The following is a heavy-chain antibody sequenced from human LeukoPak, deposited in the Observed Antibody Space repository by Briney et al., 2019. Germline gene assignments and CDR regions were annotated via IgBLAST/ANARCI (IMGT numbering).Heavy chain of an antibody. CDR3: ARDLFPINWFAS. Sequence: SETLSLTCTVSGGSVTKYYWHWIRQAPGKGLEWIGFIFHTGITNYNPSLKSRVTISVDTSKNQFSLKLTSVAAADTAVYFCARDLFPINWFASWGQGTLVTVSS. CDR2: IFHTGIT. D-gene: IGHD2-2*02. V-gene: IGHV4-59*02. J-gene: IGHJ5*01. CDR1: GGSVTKYY.